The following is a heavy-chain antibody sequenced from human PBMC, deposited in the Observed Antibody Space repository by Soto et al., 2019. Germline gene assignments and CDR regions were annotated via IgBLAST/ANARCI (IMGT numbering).Heavy chain of an antibody. D-gene: IGHD3-10*01. V-gene: IGHV3-23*01. Sequence: EVQLLESGGGLVQPGGSLRLSCAASGFTFSSYAMSWVRQAPGKGLEWVSAISGSGGSTYYADSVKGRFTISRDNSKNTLYLQTNSLRAEDTAVYYCAKMEAFGELFLPFFDYWGQGTLVTVSS. CDR2: ISGSGGST. J-gene: IGHJ4*02. CDR1: GFTFSSYA. CDR3: AKMEAFGELFLPFFDY.